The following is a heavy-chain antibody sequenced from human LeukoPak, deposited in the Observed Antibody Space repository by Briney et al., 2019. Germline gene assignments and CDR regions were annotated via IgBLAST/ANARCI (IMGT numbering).Heavy chain of an antibody. CDR3: ARDPYSSTWSYGMDV. D-gene: IGHD6-6*01. CDR1: GLTFSNYW. J-gene: IGHJ6*02. Sequence: PGGSLRLSCATSGLTFSNYWMSWVRQAPGKGLEWVANIKQDGSEEVYVDSLKGRFTISRDNAKNSLFLQMNTLRAEDTAVYYCARDPYSSTWSYGMDVWGQGTTVTVSS. V-gene: IGHV3-7*05. CDR2: IKQDGSEE.